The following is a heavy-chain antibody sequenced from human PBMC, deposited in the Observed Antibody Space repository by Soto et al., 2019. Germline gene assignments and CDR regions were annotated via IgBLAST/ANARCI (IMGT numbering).Heavy chain of an antibody. CDR2: INSDGSST. D-gene: IGHD3-3*01. J-gene: IGHJ6*02. CDR3: ARERPPTYYDFWSGYYPYYYYGMDV. CDR1: GFTFSSYW. Sequence: GGSLRLSCAASGFTFSSYWMHWVRQAPGKGLVWVSRINSDGSSTSYADSVKGRFTISRDNAKNTLYLQMNSLRAEDTAVYYCARERPPTYYDFWSGYYPYYYYGMDVWGQGTTVTVSS. V-gene: IGHV3-74*01.